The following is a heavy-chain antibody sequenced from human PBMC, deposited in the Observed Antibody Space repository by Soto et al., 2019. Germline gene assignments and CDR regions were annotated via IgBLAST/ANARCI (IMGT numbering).Heavy chain of an antibody. D-gene: IGHD3-16*01. Sequence: PSETLSLTCTVSGGSISSGDSYWSWIRQSPGKGLEWIGYIYYGGSTYYNPSLRSRVTISVDTSKNQFSLKLNSVTAADTAVYFCAREGAASHSYYYGTDVWGQGTTVTVSS. V-gene: IGHV4-30-4*01. J-gene: IGHJ6*02. CDR2: IYYGGST. CDR3: AREGAASHSYYYGTDV. CDR1: GGSISSGDSY.